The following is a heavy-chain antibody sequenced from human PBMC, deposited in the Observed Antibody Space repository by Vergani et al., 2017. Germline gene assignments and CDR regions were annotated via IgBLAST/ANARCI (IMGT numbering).Heavy chain of an antibody. V-gene: IGHV1-69*02. CDR1: GGTFSSYT. Sequence: QVQLVQSGAEVKKPGSSVKVSCKASGGTFSSYTISWVRQAPGQGLEWMGRIIPILGIANYAQKLQGRVQITADKSTSTAYLELSSLRSEDTAVYYCARTLTTRDAFDIWGQGTMVTVSS. D-gene: IGHD4-11*01. J-gene: IGHJ3*02. CDR3: ARTLTTRDAFDI. CDR2: IIPILGIA.